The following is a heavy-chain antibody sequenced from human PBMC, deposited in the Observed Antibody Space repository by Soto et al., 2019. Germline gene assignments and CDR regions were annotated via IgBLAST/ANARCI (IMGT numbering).Heavy chain of an antibody. CDR1: GGSISSSSYY. V-gene: IGHV4-39*01. J-gene: IGHJ6*02. CDR3: AKQDISSFDYYYGMDV. Sequence: SETLSLTCTVSGGSISSSSYYWGWIRQPPGKGLEWIGSIYYSGSTYYHPSLKSRVTISVDASKNQFSLKLSSVTAADTAVYYSAKQDISSFDYYYGMDVWGQVTTVTVSS. D-gene: IGHD6-13*01. CDR2: IYYSGST.